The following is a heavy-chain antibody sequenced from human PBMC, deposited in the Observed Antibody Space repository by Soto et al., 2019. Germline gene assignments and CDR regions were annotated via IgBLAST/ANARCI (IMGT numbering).Heavy chain of an antibody. CDR3: AKLNYYDSSGYYAPFDY. CDR1: GFTFSSYG. J-gene: IGHJ4*02. D-gene: IGHD3-22*01. V-gene: IGHV3-30*18. Sequence: PGGSLGLSCAASGFTFSSYGMHWVRQAPGKGLEWVAVISYDGSNKYYADSVKGRFTISRDNSKNTLYLQRNSLRAEDTAVYYCAKLNYYDSSGYYAPFDYWGQGTLVTVSS. CDR2: ISYDGSNK.